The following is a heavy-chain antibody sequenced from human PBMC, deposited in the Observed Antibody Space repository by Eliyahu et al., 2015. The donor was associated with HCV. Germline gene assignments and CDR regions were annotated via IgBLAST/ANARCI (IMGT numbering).Heavy chain of an antibody. D-gene: IGHD5-18*01. Sequence: MSWVRQAPGKGLEWVSGISGTGGSTHYADSVRGRFTISRDNSKNRMYLQMDSLSAEDTAVYYCAKREGAYNYDSLDYWGQGTLVTVSS. CDR3: AKREGAYNYDSLDY. J-gene: IGHJ4*02. V-gene: IGHV3-23*01. CDR2: ISGTGGST.